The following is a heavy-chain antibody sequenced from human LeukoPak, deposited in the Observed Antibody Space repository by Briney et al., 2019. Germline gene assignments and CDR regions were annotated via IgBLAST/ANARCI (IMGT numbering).Heavy chain of an antibody. CDR2: INHSGST. D-gene: IGHD5-18*01. J-gene: IGHJ4*02. Sequence: SETLSLTCAVYGGSFSGYYWSWIRQPPGKGLEWIGEINHSGSTNYNPSLKSRVTISVDTSKNQFSLKLSSVTAADTAVYYCARGDRGYSDYWGQGTLVTVSS. CDR1: GGSFSGYY. CDR3: ARGDRGYSDY. V-gene: IGHV4-34*01.